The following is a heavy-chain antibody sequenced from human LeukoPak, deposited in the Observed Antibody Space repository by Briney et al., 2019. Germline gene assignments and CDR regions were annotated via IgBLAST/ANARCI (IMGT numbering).Heavy chain of an antibody. V-gene: IGHV4-59*12. CDR2: IYYSGST. D-gene: IGHD3-3*01. J-gene: IGHJ4*02. Sequence: PSETLSLTCTVSGGSISSYYWSWIRQPPGKGLEWIGYIYYSGSTNYNPSLKSRVTMSVDTSKNKFSLKLSSVTAADTAVYYCAGGGGADSYDFCSGYYTGIPASFDYWGQGTLVTVSS. CDR3: AGGGGADSYDFCSGYYTGIPASFDY. CDR1: GGSISSYY.